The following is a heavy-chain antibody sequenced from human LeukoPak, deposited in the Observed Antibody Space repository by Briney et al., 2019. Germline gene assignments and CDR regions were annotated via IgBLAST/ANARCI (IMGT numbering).Heavy chain of an antibody. CDR1: EFIFSDYW. V-gene: IGHV3-74*01. CDR2: IKSDGSST. CDR3: ARGGRYAYFLDY. D-gene: IGHD3-16*01. Sequence: GGSLSLSCAASEFIFSDYWMHWVRQGPGKGLVWVSRIKSDGSSTSYAESVKGRFTISRDNAKNTVYVHMNSLRDEDTAVYYCARGGRYAYFLDYWGQGTLVTVSS. J-gene: IGHJ4*02.